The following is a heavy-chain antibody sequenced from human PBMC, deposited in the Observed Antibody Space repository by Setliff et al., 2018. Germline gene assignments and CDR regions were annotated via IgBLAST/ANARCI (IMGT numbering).Heavy chain of an antibody. J-gene: IGHJ4*02. CDR3: ARLTLTTQDYFDF. CDR2: IYSDGRT. Sequence: PGGSLRLSCAASGFSVSSNYMSWVRQAPGKGLEWVSVIYSDGRTYYADSVKGRFTISRDNSKNMLYLQMNSLRAEDTAVFYCARLTLTTQDYFDFWGQGTLVTVSS. V-gene: IGHV3-53*01. D-gene: IGHD4-4*01. CDR1: GFSVSSNY.